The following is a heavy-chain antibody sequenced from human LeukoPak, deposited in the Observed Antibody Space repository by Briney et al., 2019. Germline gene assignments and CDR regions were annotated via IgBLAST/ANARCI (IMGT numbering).Heavy chain of an antibody. J-gene: IGHJ4*02. Sequence: PSETLSLTCTVSGGSISTYYWSWIRQPAGKGLEWIGHIHTSGNSDYNPSLKSRVTMSVDTSKNQFSLKVRSVTAADTAVYYCAREGSATARPFVSNDYWGQGTLVTMSS. CDR2: IHTSGNS. CDR1: GGSISTYY. D-gene: IGHD6-6*01. V-gene: IGHV4-4*07. CDR3: AREGSATARPFVSNDY.